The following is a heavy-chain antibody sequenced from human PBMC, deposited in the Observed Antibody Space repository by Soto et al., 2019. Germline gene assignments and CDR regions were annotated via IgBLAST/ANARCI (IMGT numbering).Heavy chain of an antibody. D-gene: IGHD5-12*01. J-gene: IGHJ6*03. CDR2: IYYSGST. CDR1: GGSISSGGYY. V-gene: IGHV4-31*03. Sequence: QVQLQESGPGLVKPSQTLSLTCTVSGGSISSGGYYWSWIRQHPGKVLEWIGYIYYSGSTYYNPALKSRVNISVDTSKTRSSLKPSSVTAADTAVYYCARVQRGYAYYYYYYYMDVWGKGTTVTVSS. CDR3: ARVQRGYAYYYYYYYMDV.